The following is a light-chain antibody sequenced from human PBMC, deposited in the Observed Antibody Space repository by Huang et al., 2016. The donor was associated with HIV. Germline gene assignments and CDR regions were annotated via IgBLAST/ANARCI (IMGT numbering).Light chain of an antibody. CDR2: WAS. J-gene: IGKJ1*01. V-gene: IGKV4-1*01. Sequence: DIVMTQSPDSLAVSLGERATINCKSSQSLLYNSNNKHSLAWFQQKAGQPPKLLIYWASTRESGVPDRFSGSGSGTDFTLTISSLQAEDVAVYFCQQYYSTPPWTFGQGTRVEIK. CDR1: QSLLYNSNNKHS. CDR3: QQYYSTPPWT.